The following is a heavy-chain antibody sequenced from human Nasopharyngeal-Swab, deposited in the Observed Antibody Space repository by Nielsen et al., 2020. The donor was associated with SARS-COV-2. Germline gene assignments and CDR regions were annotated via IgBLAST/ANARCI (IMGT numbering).Heavy chain of an antibody. D-gene: IGHD6-19*01. Sequence: GESLKISCAASGFTFNNYNFNWVRQAPGKGLEWVSSISSSSSYIYYADSVKGRFTISRDNAENSLYLQMNSLRAEDTAFYYCAKDVGIAVAGSGFDYWGQGALVTVSS. CDR3: AKDVGIAVAGSGFDY. J-gene: IGHJ4*02. CDR2: ISSSSSYI. V-gene: IGHV3-21*04. CDR1: GFTFNNYN.